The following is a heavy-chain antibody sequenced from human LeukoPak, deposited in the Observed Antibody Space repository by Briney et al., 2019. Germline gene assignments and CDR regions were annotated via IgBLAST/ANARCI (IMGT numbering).Heavy chain of an antibody. CDR3: ARPLSLGYCSGGSCYGRGAWFDR. CDR1: GGSISSSNW. CDR2: IYHSGST. D-gene: IGHD2-15*01. V-gene: IGHV4-4*02. J-gene: IGHJ5*02. Sequence: PSETLSVTCAVPGGSISSSNWWSWFRQPPGKGLEWIGQIYHSGSTNYNPSLKSRVTISVDKSKDQFSLKLRSVTAADTAVYYCARPLSLGYCSGGSCYGRGAWFDRWGQGTLVTVSS.